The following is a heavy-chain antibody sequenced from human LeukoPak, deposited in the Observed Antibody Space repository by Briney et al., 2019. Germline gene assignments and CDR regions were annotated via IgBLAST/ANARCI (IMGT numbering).Heavy chain of an antibody. CDR1: GGSISSGGYY. J-gene: IGHJ3*02. CDR2: IYYNGNT. V-gene: IGHV4-31*03. CDR3: VRNFDSYNAFDI. D-gene: IGHD3-22*01. Sequence: SQTLSLTCTVSGGSISSGGYYWSWIRQHPGKGLEWIGYIYYNGNTYSNPSLKSRLTISGDTSKNQFSLKLSPVTAADTAVYYCVRNFDSYNAFDIWGQGTMVTVSS.